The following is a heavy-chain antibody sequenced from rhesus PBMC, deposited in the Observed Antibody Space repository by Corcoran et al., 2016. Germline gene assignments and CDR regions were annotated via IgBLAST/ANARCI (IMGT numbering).Heavy chain of an antibody. J-gene: IGHJ4*01. CDR2: IYSNTERT. Sequence: QVQLQESGPGLGKPSETLSLTRAVPGGSISRSTWWSWSRQPPEKGLEWIGGIYSNTERTNYNPSLKNRVTISKDTSKNQFSLKLSSVTAADTAVYYCARGLGDYWGQGVLVTVSS. CDR1: GGSISRSTW. D-gene: IGHD3-3*01. V-gene: IGHV4S12*01. CDR3: ARGLGDY.